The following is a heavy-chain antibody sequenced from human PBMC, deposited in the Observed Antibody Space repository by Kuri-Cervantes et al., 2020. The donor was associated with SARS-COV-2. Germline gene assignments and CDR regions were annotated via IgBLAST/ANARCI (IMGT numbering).Heavy chain of an antibody. J-gene: IGHJ4*02. CDR2: ISYDGSNK. D-gene: IGHD3-22*01. CDR1: GFTFSSYA. CDR3: ARGTSTFRVITTPFDY. V-gene: IGHV3-30-3*01. Sequence: GESLKISCAASGFTFSSYAMHWVRQAPGKGLEWVVVISYDGSNKYYADSVKGRFTISRDNSKNTLYLQMNSLRAEDTAVYYCARGTSTFRVITTPFDYWGQGTLVTVSS.